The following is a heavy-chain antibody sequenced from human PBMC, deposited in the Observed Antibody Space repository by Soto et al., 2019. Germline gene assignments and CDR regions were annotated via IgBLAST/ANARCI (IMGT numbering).Heavy chain of an antibody. Sequence: GGSLRLSCAASGFTFSSYAMSWVRQAPGKGLEWVSAISGSGGSTYYADSVKGRFTISRDNSKNTLYLQMNSLRAEDTAVYYCAKRDCSSTSCYLYYYYMDVWGKGTTVTVS. V-gene: IGHV3-23*01. CDR2: ISGSGGST. CDR1: GFTFSSYA. J-gene: IGHJ6*03. D-gene: IGHD2-2*01. CDR3: AKRDCSSTSCYLYYYYMDV.